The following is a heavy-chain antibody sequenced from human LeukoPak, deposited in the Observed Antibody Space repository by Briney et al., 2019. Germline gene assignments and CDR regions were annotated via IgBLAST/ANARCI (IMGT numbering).Heavy chain of an antibody. CDR3: ASSSPTGSGSFH. Sequence: GGSLRLSCAASGFTFSSYSMNWVRQAPGKGLEWVSSISSSSSYISYADSVKGRFTISRDNAKNSLYLQMNSLRAEDTAVYYCASSSPTGSGSFHWGQGTLVTVSS. V-gene: IGHV3-21*01. D-gene: IGHD3-10*01. J-gene: IGHJ4*02. CDR1: GFTFSSYS. CDR2: ISSSSSYI.